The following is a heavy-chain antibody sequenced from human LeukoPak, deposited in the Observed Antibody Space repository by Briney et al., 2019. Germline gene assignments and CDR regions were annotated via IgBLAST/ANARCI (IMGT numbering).Heavy chain of an antibody. CDR1: GGSFSGCY. D-gene: IGHD3-3*01. J-gene: IGHJ6*02. Sequence: PSETLSLTCAVYGGSFSGCYWSWIRQPPGKGLEWIGEINHSGSTNYNPSLKSRVTISVDTSKNQFSLKLSSVTAADTAAYYCARVRYDFWSGYLRHYYGMDVWGQGTTVTVSS. V-gene: IGHV4-34*01. CDR2: INHSGST. CDR3: ARVRYDFWSGYLRHYYGMDV.